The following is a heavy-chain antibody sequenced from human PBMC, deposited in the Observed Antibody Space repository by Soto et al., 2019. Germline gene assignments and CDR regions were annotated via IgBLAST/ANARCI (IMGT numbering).Heavy chain of an antibody. CDR2: IIPIFGTA. D-gene: IGHD2-21*02. CDR3: AKLPLAYCGGDCINWFAP. Sequence: SVKVSCKASGGTFSSYAISWVRQAPGQGLEWMGGIIPIFGTANYAQKFQGRVTITADESTSTAYMELSSLRSEDTAVYYCAKLPLAYCGGDCINWFAPWGQGALVTVSS. J-gene: IGHJ5*02. CDR1: GGTFSSYA. V-gene: IGHV1-69*13.